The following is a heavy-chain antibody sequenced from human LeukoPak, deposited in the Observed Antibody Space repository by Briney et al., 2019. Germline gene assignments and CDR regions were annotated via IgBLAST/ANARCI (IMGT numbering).Heavy chain of an antibody. V-gene: IGHV1-8*01. Sequence: ASVKVSCKASGYTFTSYDINWVRQATGQGLEWMGWMNPNSGNTGYAQKFQGRVTMTRNTSISTAYMELSSLRSEDTAVYYCARGGFSGSGSYSYSWFDPWGQGTLVTVSS. D-gene: IGHD3-10*01. J-gene: IGHJ5*02. CDR3: ARGGFSGSGSYSYSWFDP. CDR1: GYTFTSYD. CDR2: MNPNSGNT.